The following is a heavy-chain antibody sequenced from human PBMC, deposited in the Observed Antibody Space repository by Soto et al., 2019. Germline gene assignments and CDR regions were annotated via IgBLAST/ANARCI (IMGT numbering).Heavy chain of an antibody. CDR3: AKDGGSVCSGGTCYFQAPDY. CDR1: GFTFSSYG. D-gene: IGHD2-15*01. Sequence: GGSLRLSCAASGFTFSSYGMHWVRQAPGKGLEWVALIWFDGSDKYYTESVKGRFTISRDNSKNTLSVQMNGLRVEDTALYYCAKDGGSVCSGGTCYFQAPDYWGQGTLVTVSS. V-gene: IGHV3-30*02. J-gene: IGHJ4*02. CDR2: IWFDGSDK.